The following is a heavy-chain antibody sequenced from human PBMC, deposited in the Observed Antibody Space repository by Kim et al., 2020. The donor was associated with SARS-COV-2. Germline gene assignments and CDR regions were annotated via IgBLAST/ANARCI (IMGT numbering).Heavy chain of an antibody. V-gene: IGHV3-11*06. Sequence: GGSLRLSCAASGFTFSDYYMSWIRQAPGKGLEWVSYISSSSSYTNYADSVKGRFTISRDNAKNSLYLQMNSLRAEDTAVYYCARSSGPTPNQFDYWGQGTLVTVSS. CDR1: GFTFSDYY. D-gene: IGHD3-10*01. J-gene: IGHJ4*02. CDR2: ISSSSSYT. CDR3: ARSSGPTPNQFDY.